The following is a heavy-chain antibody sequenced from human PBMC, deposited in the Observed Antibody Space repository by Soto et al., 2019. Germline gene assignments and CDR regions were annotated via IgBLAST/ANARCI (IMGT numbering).Heavy chain of an antibody. CDR2: IYSDGTT. D-gene: IGHD2-15*01. CDR3: ARDCSGGSCYPALGV. J-gene: IGHJ4*02. CDR1: GFAVSNTY. V-gene: IGHV3-53*01. Sequence: EVHLVESGGGLIQPGGSLTLSCAASGFAVSNTYMSWVRQAPGRGLEWVSFIYSDGTTCYADSVKGRFTISRDTSKNTLSLQMNSLRAEDTAVYYCARDCSGGSCYPALGVWGQGTLVTVSS.